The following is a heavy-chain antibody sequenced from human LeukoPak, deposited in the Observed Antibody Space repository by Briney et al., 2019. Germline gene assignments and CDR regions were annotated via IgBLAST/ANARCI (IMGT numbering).Heavy chain of an antibody. D-gene: IGHD6-19*01. CDR1: GYTFTSYG. J-gene: IGHJ4*02. CDR2: ISAYNGNT. Sequence: ASVKVSCKASGYTFTSYGISWVRQAPGQGLEWMGWISAYNGNTNYAQKLQGRVTMTTDTSTSTAYMELRSLRSDDTAVYYCARDRGGWLASIGGYWGQGTLVTVSS. V-gene: IGHV1-18*01. CDR3: ARDRGGWLASIGGY.